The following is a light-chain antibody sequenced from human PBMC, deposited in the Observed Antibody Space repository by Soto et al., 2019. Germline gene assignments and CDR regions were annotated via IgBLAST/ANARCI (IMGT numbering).Light chain of an antibody. CDR2: GAS. V-gene: IGKV3-15*01. CDR1: QSISIH. Sequence: EIVMTQSPATLSVSPGERATLSCRASQSISIHLAWYQQQPGQGPRLLIYGASTRDTGTPARFSGSGSGREFTLTISSLQSEDFAVYYCQQYDSWPSWTFGQGTKVEIK. J-gene: IGKJ1*01. CDR3: QQYDSWPSWT.